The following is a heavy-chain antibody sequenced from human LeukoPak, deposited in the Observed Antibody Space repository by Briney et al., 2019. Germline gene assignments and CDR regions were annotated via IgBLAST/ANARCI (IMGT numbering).Heavy chain of an antibody. Sequence: GASVKVSCKASGYTFTSYDVNWVRQATGQGLEWMGWMNPNSGNTGYAQKFQGRVTMTRNTSISTAYMELSSLRSEDTAVYYCARGVRVRAAAVYYWGQGTLVTVSS. CDR3: ARGVRVRAAAVYY. V-gene: IGHV1-8*01. D-gene: IGHD6-13*01. CDR1: GYTFTSYD. CDR2: MNPNSGNT. J-gene: IGHJ4*02.